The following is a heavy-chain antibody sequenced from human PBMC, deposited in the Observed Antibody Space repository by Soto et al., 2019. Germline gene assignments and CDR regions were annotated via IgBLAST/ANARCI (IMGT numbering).Heavy chain of an antibody. J-gene: IGHJ4*02. CDR2: FIYSGST. D-gene: IGHD3-3*01. Sequence: GSLRLSCAASAFIVSNTYMSWVRQAPGKGLEWVSFIYSGSTYYNPSLKSRVTISVDTSKNQFSLKLSSVTAADTAVYYCATPPSYDFWSGYQDYWGQGTLVTVSS. CDR1: AFIVSNTY. V-gene: IGHV4-59*04. CDR3: ATPPSYDFWSGYQDY.